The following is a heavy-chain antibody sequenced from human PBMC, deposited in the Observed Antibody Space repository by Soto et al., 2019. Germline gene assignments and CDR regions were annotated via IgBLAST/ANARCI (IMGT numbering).Heavy chain of an antibody. V-gene: IGHV1-69*01. D-gene: IGHD3-3*01. CDR2: IIPIFGTA. J-gene: IGHJ4*01. Sequence: QVPLVQSGPEVKKPGSSVKVSCKASGGTFSSYAISWVRQATGQGLEWMGGIIPIFGTANYAQQCQGRVTLIDDESKSTAYTELRSLRSEVTAMDYFASRKEEIFGVVGALCYWWHGSVVTVSS. CDR3: ASRKEEIFGVVGALCY. CDR1: GGTFSSYA.